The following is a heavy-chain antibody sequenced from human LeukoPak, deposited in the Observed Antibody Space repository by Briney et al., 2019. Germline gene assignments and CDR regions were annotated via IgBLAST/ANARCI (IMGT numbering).Heavy chain of an antibody. CDR1: GGSISSYY. D-gene: IGHD3-10*01. CDR3: ARGILWFGELLYYMDV. Sequence: SETLSLTCSVSGGSISSYYWNWIRQPPGKGLEWIGSISYSGSTNYNPSLESRVTMSVDTSKNQISLKLSSVTAADTAVYYCARGILWFGELLYYMDVWGKGTTVTVSS. V-gene: IGHV4-59*01. J-gene: IGHJ6*03. CDR2: ISYSGST.